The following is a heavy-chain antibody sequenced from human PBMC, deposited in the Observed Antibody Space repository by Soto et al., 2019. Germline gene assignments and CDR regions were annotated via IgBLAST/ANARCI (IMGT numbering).Heavy chain of an antibody. D-gene: IGHD2-21*01. Sequence: EVQLVESGGGLVQPGGSLRLSCAASGFTFSDHYMDWVRQAPGKGLEWVGRTRNKANSYTTDYAASVKGRFTISRDDSKTARYLQRNSMKTEDRAGYYWGRVAQCNYYYYRDVGGKGTTVTVSS. V-gene: IGHV3-72*01. CDR1: GFTFSDHY. J-gene: IGHJ6*03. CDR2: TRNKANSYTT. CDR3: GRVAQCNYYYYRDV.